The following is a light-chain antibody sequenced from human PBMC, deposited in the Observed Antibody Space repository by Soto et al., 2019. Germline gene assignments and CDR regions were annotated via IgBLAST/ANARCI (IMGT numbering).Light chain of an antibody. CDR3: QQRNVWPPIT. CDR1: QSIHTS. CDR2: DST. J-gene: IGKJ5*01. Sequence: VFTQSPATLSLSPVEGATLSCRASQSIHTSLAWYQQKSGKPPRLVIYDSTLRANGVPDRFGGSRSGTEFTLTINSLEPEDFAVYYCQQRNVWPPITFGQGTRLEIK. V-gene: IGKV3-11*01.